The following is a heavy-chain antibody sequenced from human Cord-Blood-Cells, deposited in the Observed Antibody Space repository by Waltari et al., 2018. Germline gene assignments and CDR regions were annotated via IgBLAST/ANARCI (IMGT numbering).Heavy chain of an antibody. V-gene: IGHV4-39*01. CDR2: IYYSVNT. D-gene: IGHD1-26*01. CDR3: ARHFTSIGIDY. CDR1: GASYSSSSDY. Sequence: LQLQVSGPGLLKPPETLSLTLTVSGASYSSSSDYWGWIRQPPGKGLEWIGSIYYSVNTYYNPSLKSRVTISVDTSKNQFSLKLSSVTGADTGVYYCARHFTSIGIDYWGQGTLVTVSS. J-gene: IGHJ4*02.